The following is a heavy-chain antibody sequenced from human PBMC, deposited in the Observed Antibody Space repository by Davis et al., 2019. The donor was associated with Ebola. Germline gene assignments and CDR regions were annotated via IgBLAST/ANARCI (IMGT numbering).Heavy chain of an antibody. J-gene: IGHJ4*02. CDR3: ASEIGPAVSGLD. CDR1: GGTFSSYA. CDR2: IIPIFGTA. V-gene: IGHV1-69*13. Sequence: SVKVSCKASGGTFSSYAISWVRQAPGQGLEWMGGIIPIFGTANYAQKFQGRVTITADESTSTAYMELSRLRSDDTAVYYCASEIGPAVSGLDWGQGTLVTVSS. D-gene: IGHD6-19*01.